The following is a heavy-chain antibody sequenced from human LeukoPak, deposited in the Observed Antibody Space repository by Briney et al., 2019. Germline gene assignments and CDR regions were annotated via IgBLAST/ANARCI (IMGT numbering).Heavy chain of an antibody. Sequence: ASVKVSCKASGGTFSSYAISWVRQAPGQGLEWMGGIIPIFGTANYAQKFQGRVTITADESTSTAYMELSSLRSDDTAVYYCARVGRRTAAGTPFDYWGQGTLVTVSS. CDR2: IIPIFGTA. CDR3: ARVGRRTAAGTPFDY. CDR1: GGTFSSYA. D-gene: IGHD6-13*01. V-gene: IGHV1-69*13. J-gene: IGHJ4*02.